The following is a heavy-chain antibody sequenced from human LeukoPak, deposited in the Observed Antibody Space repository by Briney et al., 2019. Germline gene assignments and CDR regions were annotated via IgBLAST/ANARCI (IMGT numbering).Heavy chain of an antibody. CDR3: ARVGSGSYYYYYMDV. CDR1: GFTFSSYA. J-gene: IGHJ6*03. CDR2: MYSGGSS. V-gene: IGHV3-53*01. D-gene: IGHD1-26*01. Sequence: SGGSLRLSCAASGFTFSSYAMSWVRQAPGKGLEWVSVMYSGGSSYYAESVKGRFTISRDNSKNTLYLQMNSLRAEDTAVYYCARVGSGSYYYYYMDVWGKGTTVTVSS.